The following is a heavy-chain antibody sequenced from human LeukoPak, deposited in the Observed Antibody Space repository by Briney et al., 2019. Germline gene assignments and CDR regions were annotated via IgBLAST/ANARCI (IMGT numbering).Heavy chain of an antibody. J-gene: IGHJ5*02. Sequence: SETLSLTCTVSGGSISSYYWSWIRQPPAKGLEWIGDLYYSGSTNYNPSLKSRVTISVDTSKNQFSLKLSPVTVSATAVYYCARLQWELLFGSDPWGQGTLGTASS. V-gene: IGHV4-59*08. CDR2: LYYSGST. CDR1: GGSISSYY. CDR3: ARLQWELLFGSDP. D-gene: IGHD1-26*01.